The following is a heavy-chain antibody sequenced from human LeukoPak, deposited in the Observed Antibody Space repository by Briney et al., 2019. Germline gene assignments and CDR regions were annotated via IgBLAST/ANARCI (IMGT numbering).Heavy chain of an antibody. CDR1: GYTFTGYY. CDR3: ARFEYSSSSDGY. Sequence: GASVKVSCKASGYTFTGYYMHWVRQAPGQGLEWIGWINPNSGGTNYAQKFQGRVTMTRDTSISTAYMELSRLRSDDTAVYYCARFEYSSSSDGYWGQGTLVTVSS. V-gene: IGHV1-2*02. J-gene: IGHJ4*02. D-gene: IGHD6-6*01. CDR2: INPNSGGT.